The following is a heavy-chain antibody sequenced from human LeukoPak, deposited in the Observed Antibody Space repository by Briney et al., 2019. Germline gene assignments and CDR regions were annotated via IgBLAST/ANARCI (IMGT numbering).Heavy chain of an antibody. J-gene: IGHJ4*02. V-gene: IGHV3-23*01. CDR2: ISGSGDST. CDR1: GFTFSSYA. CDR3: AKTRPLDSSSWSHGDY. D-gene: IGHD6-13*01. Sequence: GGSLRLSCAASGFTFSSYAMSWVRQAPEKGLEWVSAISGSGDSTYYGDPVKGRFTISRDNSKNTLYLQMDSLRAEDTAVYYCAKTRPLDSSSWSHGDYWGQGTLVTVSS.